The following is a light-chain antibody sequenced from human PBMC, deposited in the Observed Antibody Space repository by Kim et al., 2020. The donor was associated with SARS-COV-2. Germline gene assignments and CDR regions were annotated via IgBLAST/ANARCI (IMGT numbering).Light chain of an antibody. V-gene: IGLV2-8*01. CDR1: SSDVGGYDY. CDR3: NSYGGRNNYV. J-gene: IGLJ1*01. CDR2: EVT. Sequence: GQSVTISCTGTSSDVGGYDYVSWYQHHPGKAPKLIIFEVTKRPSGVPDRFSGSKSGKTASLTVSGLQAEDEADYYCNSYGGRNNYVFGTGTKVTVL.